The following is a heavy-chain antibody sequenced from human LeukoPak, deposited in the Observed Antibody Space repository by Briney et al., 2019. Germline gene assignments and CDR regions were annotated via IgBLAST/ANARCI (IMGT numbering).Heavy chain of an antibody. CDR2: IYYSGST. D-gene: IGHD3-3*01. CDR1: GGSISSYY. V-gene: IGHV4-59*08. J-gene: IGHJ3*02. CDR3: ARSYSYDFWSGYPQAFDI. Sequence: SETLSLTCTVSGGSISSYYWSWIRQPPGKGLEWIGYIYYSGSTNYNPSLKSRVTISVDTSKNQFSLKLSSVTAADTAVYYCARSYSYDFWSGYPQAFDIWGQGTMVTVSS.